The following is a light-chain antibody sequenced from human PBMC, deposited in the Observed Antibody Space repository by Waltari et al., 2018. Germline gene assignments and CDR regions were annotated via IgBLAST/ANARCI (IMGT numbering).Light chain of an antibody. CDR2: RNN. CDR3: ASWVDTLNGPV. V-gene: IGLV1-44*01. Sequence: QSVLTQPPSASGTPGQRVTISCSGSRSNIGTNTVNWHHQLPGAAPKVLIYRNNRRPSGVPDRFSGSKSVTAASLAISGLQSEDEAAYFCASWVDTLNGPVFGGGTTLTVL. J-gene: IGLJ3*02. CDR1: RSNIGTNT.